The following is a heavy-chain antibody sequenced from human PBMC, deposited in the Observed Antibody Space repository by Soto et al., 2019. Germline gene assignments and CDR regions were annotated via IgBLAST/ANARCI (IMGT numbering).Heavy chain of an antibody. Sequence: QVQLVESGGGVVQPGRSLRLSCAASGFTFSSYGMHWVRQAPGKGLEWVAVISYDGSNKYYADSVKGRFTISRDNSKNTLYLQMNSLRAEDTAVYYCAKSYYYDAFDYWGQGTLVTVSS. V-gene: IGHV3-30*18. CDR3: AKSYYYDAFDY. CDR2: ISYDGSNK. D-gene: IGHD1-26*01. J-gene: IGHJ4*02. CDR1: GFTFSSYG.